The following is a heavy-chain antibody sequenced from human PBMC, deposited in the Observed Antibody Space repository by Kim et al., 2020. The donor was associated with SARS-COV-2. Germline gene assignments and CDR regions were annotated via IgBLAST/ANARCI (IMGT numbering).Heavy chain of an antibody. V-gene: IGHV3-7*01. CDR1: GFTFSSYW. J-gene: IGHJ3*01. D-gene: IGHD3-16*01. Sequence: GGSLRLSCAASGFTFSSYWMTWVRQAPGKGLEWVANIKQDGNQTYYVESVKGRFTISRDNAKNSLYLQMNSLRAEDTAVYYCARDGDLYSMGEAAFEVWG. CDR2: IKQDGNQT. CDR3: ARDGDLYSMGEAAFEV.